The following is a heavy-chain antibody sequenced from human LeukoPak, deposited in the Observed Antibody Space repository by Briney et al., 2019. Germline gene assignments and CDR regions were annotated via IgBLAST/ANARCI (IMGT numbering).Heavy chain of an antibody. CDR1: GYSISSGYY. D-gene: IGHD1-14*01. CDR2: IYHSGST. CDR3: ARGTLTEDAFDI. V-gene: IGHV4-38-2*02. J-gene: IGHJ3*02. Sequence: NPSETLSLTCTVSGYSISSGYYWGWIRQPPGKGLEWIGSIYHSGSTYYNPSLKSRATISVDTSKNQFSLKLSSVTAADTAVYYCARGTLTEDAFDIWGQGTMVTVSS.